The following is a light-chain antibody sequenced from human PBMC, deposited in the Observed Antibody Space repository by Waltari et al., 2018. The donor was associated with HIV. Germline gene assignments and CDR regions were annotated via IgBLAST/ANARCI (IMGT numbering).Light chain of an antibody. J-gene: IGLJ3*02. CDR3: CSYAGSNSWV. CDR2: EVS. CDR1: SSNVGSYSL. Sequence: QSALTQPASVSGSLGQSITISCTGTSSNVGSYSLVSWYQQHPATAPTLIISEVSKRPSGVSNRFSGSKSGNTASLTSSGLQAEDETDYYCCSYAGSNSWVFGGGTKLTVL. V-gene: IGLV2-23*02.